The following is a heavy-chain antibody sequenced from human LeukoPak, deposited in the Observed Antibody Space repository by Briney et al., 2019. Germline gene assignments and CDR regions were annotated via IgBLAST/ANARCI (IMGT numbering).Heavy chain of an antibody. CDR3: AKESGSSNRPGVFDY. D-gene: IGHD6-13*01. Sequence: GGSLRLSCAASGFTFRDYNMNWVRQSPEKGLEWVSSITSGTTYIYYADSVRGRFTLSRDNAKNSLYLQMNSLRAEDTAVYYCAKESGSSNRPGVFDYWGQGTLVTVSS. CDR1: GFTFRDYN. J-gene: IGHJ4*02. V-gene: IGHV3-21*04. CDR2: ITSGTTYI.